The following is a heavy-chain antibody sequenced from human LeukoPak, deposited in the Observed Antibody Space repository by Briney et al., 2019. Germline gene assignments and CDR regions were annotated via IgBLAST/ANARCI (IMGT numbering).Heavy chain of an antibody. CDR3: ARAEGSSWYDEVPGRGFDP. V-gene: IGHV4-31*03. CDR1: GGSISSGGYY. D-gene: IGHD6-13*01. J-gene: IGHJ5*02. Sequence: SETLSLTCTVSGGSISSGGYYWSWIRQHPGKGLEWIGYIYYSGSTYYNPSLKSRVTISVDTSKNQFSLKLSSVTAADTAVYYCARAEGSSWYDEVPGRGFDPWGQGTLVTVSS. CDR2: IYYSGST.